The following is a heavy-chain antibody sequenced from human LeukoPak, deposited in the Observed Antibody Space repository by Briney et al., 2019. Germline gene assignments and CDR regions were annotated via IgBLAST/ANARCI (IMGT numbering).Heavy chain of an antibody. J-gene: IGHJ4*02. Sequence: GGSLRLSCAASGFIFSTYGMHWVRQAPGKGLEWVAVISHDGSNKFYADSVKGRFTISRDNSKNTLYLQMNSLRAEDTAVYYCAREGTTVSLDFDYWGQGTLVTVSS. CDR2: ISHDGSNK. CDR1: GFIFSTYG. D-gene: IGHD4-11*01. V-gene: IGHV3-30*03. CDR3: AREGTTVSLDFDY.